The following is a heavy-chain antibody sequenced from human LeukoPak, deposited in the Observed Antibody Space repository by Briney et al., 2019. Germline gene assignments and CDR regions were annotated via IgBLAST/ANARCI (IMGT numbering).Heavy chain of an antibody. V-gene: IGHV4-59*01. D-gene: IGHD6-13*01. CDR2: IYSSGRT. Sequence: SETLSLTCSVSGGSISSYYWSWIRQPPGKGLEWIGYIYSSGRTSYNPSLKSRVTISVDTSNNQFSLKLSSVTAADTAVYYCARIGSEQQLVRGWFDPWGQGTLVTVSS. J-gene: IGHJ5*02. CDR1: GGSISSYY. CDR3: ARIGSEQQLVRGWFDP.